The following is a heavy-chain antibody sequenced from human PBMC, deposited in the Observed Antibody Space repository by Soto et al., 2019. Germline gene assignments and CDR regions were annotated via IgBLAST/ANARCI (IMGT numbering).Heavy chain of an antibody. V-gene: IGHV3-30*18. D-gene: IGHD3-10*01. Sequence: GGSLSLSFAASGFTFCSYGMHWVRQAPGKGLEWVAVISYDGSNKYYADSVKGRFTISRDNSKNTLYLQMNSLRAEDTAVYYCAKDFVFGLSGYFQHWGQGTLVTVSS. CDR1: GFTFCSYG. CDR3: AKDFVFGLSGYFQH. CDR2: ISYDGSNK. J-gene: IGHJ1*01.